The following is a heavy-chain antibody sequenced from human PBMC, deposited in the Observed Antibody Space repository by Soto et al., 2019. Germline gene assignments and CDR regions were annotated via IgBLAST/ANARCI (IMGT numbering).Heavy chain of an antibody. J-gene: IGHJ6*02. CDR2: ISSSGSTI. V-gene: IGHV3-48*03. CDR3: ARDLSGMDV. Sequence: GGSLRLSCAASGFTFNSYEMNWVRQAPGKGLEWVSYISSSGSTIYYADSVKGRFTISRDNAKNSLYLQMNSLRAEDTAVYYCARDLSGMDVWGQGTTVTVSS. CDR1: GFTFNSYE.